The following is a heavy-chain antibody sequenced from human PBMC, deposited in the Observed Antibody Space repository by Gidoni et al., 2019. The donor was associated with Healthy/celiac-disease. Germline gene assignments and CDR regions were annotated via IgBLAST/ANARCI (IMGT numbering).Heavy chain of an antibody. CDR3: ERVLIIDYDCWSGYAYYYYMDV. D-gene: IGHD3-3*01. CDR1: GGTFRSYA. Sequence: QVQLVQSGAAVKKPGSSVKVSSQASGGTFRSYAISWVRQAPGQGLEWMGGIIPIVGTANYAQKCQGRGTITADKSTSTAYMELSSLRSEDTAVYYWERVLIIDYDCWSGYAYYYYMDVWGKGTTVTVSS. V-gene: IGHV1-69*06. CDR2: IIPIVGTA. J-gene: IGHJ6*03.